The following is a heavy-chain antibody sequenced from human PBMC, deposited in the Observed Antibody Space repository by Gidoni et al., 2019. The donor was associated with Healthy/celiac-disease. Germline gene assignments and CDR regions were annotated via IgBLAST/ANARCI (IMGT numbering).Heavy chain of an antibody. D-gene: IGHD2-2*01. CDR1: GGSFSGYY. Sequence: QVQLQQWGAGLLQTSETLSLTCAVYGGSFSGYYWSWIRQPPGKGLEWIGEINHSGSTNYNPSLKGRVTISVDTSKNQFSLKLSSVTAADTAVYYCASGGSTLYWGQGTLVTDSS. CDR2: INHSGST. J-gene: IGHJ4*02. CDR3: ASGGSTLY. V-gene: IGHV4-34*01.